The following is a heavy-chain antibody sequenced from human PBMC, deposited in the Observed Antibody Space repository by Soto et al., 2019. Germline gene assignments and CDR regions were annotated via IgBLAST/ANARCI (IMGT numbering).Heavy chain of an antibody. CDR3: AKGTSSEFLLSFDD. CDR2: ITGSGSHS. CDR1: GFPSSTYGFSTYA. Sequence: EVQLLQSGGGLVQPGGSLRLSCMASGFPSSTYGFSTYAMTRVRQPPGKGLEWVSVITGSGSHSYYADSVKGRFTISRDNSRNTLFLQMDSLRADDTAVYFCAKGTSSEFLLSFDDWGHGTLVTVSS. J-gene: IGHJ4*01. V-gene: IGHV3-23*01. D-gene: IGHD3-10*01.